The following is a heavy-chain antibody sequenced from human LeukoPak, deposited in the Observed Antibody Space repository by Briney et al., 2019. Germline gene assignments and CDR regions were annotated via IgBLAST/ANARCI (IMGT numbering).Heavy chain of an antibody. CDR1: GYTFTSYG. D-gene: IGHD1-26*01. CDR3: ARRRFQSGSYLDY. Sequence: ASVKVSCKASGYTFTSYGISWVRQAPGQGLEWMGWINPNSGGTNYAQKFQGRVTMTRDTSISTAYMELSRLRSDDTAVYYCARRRFQSGSYLDYWGQGTLVTVSS. J-gene: IGHJ4*02. CDR2: INPNSGGT. V-gene: IGHV1-2*02.